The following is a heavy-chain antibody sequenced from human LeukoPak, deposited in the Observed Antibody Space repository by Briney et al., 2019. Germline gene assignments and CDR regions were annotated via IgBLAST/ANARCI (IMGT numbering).Heavy chain of an antibody. Sequence: SVKVSCKASGGTFSSYAISWVRQAPGQGLEWMGRIIPIFGTANYAQKFQGRVTITTDESTSTAYMELSSLRAEDMALYYCAKDINYGLDAFDIWGQGTMVTVSS. D-gene: IGHD3-10*01. V-gene: IGHV1-69*05. CDR3: AKDINYGLDAFDI. CDR1: GGTFSSYA. CDR2: IIPIFGTA. J-gene: IGHJ3*02.